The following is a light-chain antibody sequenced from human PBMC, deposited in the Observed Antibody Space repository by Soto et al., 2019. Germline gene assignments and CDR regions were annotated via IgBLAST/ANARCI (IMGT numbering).Light chain of an antibody. CDR1: QGIDRW. J-gene: IGKJ5*01. CDR2: AAS. Sequence: DIQMTQSPSSLSASFGDRVTITCRASQGIDRWLAWYQQKPGKAPKVLIYAASSLRSGVPSRFSGSGYGTEFTLTISSLQPEDVATYFCQQANTFPITFGQGTRLEIK. CDR3: QQANTFPIT. V-gene: IGKV1-12*01.